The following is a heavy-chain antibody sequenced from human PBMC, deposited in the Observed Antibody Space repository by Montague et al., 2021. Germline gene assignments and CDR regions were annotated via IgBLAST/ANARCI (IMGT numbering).Heavy chain of an antibody. CDR2: IKSDGLIA. J-gene: IGHJ6*03. V-gene: IGHV3-74*01. Sequence: SLSLSCAASGFTFRSYWMHWVRQAPGKGLVWVSRIKSDGLIAIYADSVKGQFTISRDNAKDTLHLQMNSLRAEDTATYYCARGGLRNYYYYMDVWGKGTTVTVSS. CDR1: GFTFRSYW. CDR3: ARGGLRNYYYYMDV. D-gene: IGHD3-16*01.